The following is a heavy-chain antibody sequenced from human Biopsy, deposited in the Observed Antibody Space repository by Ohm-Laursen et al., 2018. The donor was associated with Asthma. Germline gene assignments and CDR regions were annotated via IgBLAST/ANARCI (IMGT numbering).Heavy chain of an antibody. CDR2: INPNSGGT. CDR3: ARGQKSPGDRWFDP. J-gene: IGHJ5*02. CDR1: GYTFIGYH. D-gene: IGHD7-27*01. V-gene: IGHV1-2*06. Sequence: SSVKVSCKTSGYTFIGYHIHWVRQAPGQGLEWMGRINPNSGGTNYAQKFQGRVTMTSDASISTAYMELSRLRSDDTALYYCARGQKSPGDRWFDPWGQGTLVTVSS.